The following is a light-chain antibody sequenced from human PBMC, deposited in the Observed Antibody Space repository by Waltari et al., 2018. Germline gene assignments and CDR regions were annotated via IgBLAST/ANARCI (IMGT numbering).Light chain of an antibody. CDR2: DVS. V-gene: IGLV2-14*01. Sequence: QSALPQAASCSGPPGQPLPSSCNGSSLYVGLFDYFSWYQQHPGKAPKLMIYDVSERPSGVFNRFAGSKSRSTASLTISGLQAEDEAYYYCNSYAGSSSWVFGGETKLTVL. CDR3: NSYAGSSSWV. CDR1: SLYVGLFDY. J-gene: IGLJ3*02.